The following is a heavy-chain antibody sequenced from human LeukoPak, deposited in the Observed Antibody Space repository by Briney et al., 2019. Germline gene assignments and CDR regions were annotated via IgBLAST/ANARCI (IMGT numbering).Heavy chain of an antibody. CDR3: ARDLYRALWFGELLLGGMDV. CDR2: ISSSSSTI. Sequence: GRSLRLSCAASGLTFSSYSMNWVRQAPGKGLEWVSYISSSSSTIYYADSVKGRFTISRDNAKNSLYLQMNSLRAEDTAVYYCARDLYRALWFGELLLGGMDVWGQGTTVTVSS. D-gene: IGHD3-10*01. V-gene: IGHV3-48*04. CDR1: GLTFSSYS. J-gene: IGHJ6*02.